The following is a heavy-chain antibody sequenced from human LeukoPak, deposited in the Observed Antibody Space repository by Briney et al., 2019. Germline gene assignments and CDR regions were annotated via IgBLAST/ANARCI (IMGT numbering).Heavy chain of an antibody. D-gene: IGHD6-19*01. Sequence: PSETLSLTCTISGDSINGHYWSWIRQPPGKRLEWIGDIHYKGSTNYNLSLKSRVTISVDTSKNHLSLNLTSVLAADTATYYCARSDTGWNYCDYWGQGILVTVSS. J-gene: IGHJ4*02. CDR3: ARSDTGWNYCDY. V-gene: IGHV4-59*08. CDR1: GDSINGHY. CDR2: IHYKGST.